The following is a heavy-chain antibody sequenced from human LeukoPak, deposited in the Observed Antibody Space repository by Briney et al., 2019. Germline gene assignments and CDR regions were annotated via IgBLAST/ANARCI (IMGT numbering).Heavy chain of an antibody. CDR1: GGSISSYY. CDR3: ARIRADTSDAFDI. V-gene: IGHV4-59*12. J-gene: IGHJ3*02. Sequence: SETLSLTCTVSGGSISSYYWSWIRQPPGKGPEWIGYIYYSGSTNYNPSLKSRVTISVDRSKNQFSLKLSSVTAADTAVYYCARIRADTSDAFDIWGQGTMVTVSS. D-gene: IGHD6-19*01. CDR2: IYYSGST.